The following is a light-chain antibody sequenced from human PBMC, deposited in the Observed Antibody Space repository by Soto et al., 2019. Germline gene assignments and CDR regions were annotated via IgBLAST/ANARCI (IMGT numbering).Light chain of an antibody. CDR3: QQYKTYS. CDR2: DTS. J-gene: IGKJ1*01. Sequence: DIQMTHSPFTLSSSVVYRVTITCRASQSISSWLAWYQQKAGKAPKLLIYDTSNLEIGVPSRFSGSRSRTEFTLTISSLQPDDFATYYCQQYKTYSFGQGTKVDIK. CDR1: QSISSW. V-gene: IGKV1-5*01.